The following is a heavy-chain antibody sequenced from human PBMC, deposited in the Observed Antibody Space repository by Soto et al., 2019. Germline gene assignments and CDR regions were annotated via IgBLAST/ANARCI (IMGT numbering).Heavy chain of an antibody. J-gene: IGHJ4*02. Sequence: PSETLSLTCAVSGGSISSGGYSWSWIRQPPGKGLEWIGYTYHSGSTYYNPSLKSRVTISIDRSKNQFSLKLSSVTAADTAVYYCARGPPLLWWSQGTLVTVSS. V-gene: IGHV4-30-2*01. CDR3: ARGPPLLW. CDR2: TYHSGST. CDR1: GGSISSGGYS. D-gene: IGHD2-21*01.